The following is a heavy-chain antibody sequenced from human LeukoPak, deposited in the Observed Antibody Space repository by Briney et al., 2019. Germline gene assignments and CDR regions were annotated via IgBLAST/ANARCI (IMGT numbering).Heavy chain of an antibody. J-gene: IGHJ1*01. CDR3: ARGDHCSSTSCHTGYFQH. Sequence: GGSLRLSCAASGFTFSSYGMHWVRQAPGKGLEWVAVIWYDGSNKYYADSVKGRFTISRDNSKNTLYLQMNSLRAEDTAVYYCARGDHCSSTSCHTGYFQHWGQGTLVTVSS. CDR1: GFTFSSYG. V-gene: IGHV3-33*01. D-gene: IGHD2-2*02. CDR2: IWYDGSNK.